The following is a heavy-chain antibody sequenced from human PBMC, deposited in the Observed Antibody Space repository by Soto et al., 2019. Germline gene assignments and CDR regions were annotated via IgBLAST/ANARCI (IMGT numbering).Heavy chain of an antibody. D-gene: IGHD5-12*01. CDR1: GFTFSSYA. V-gene: IGHV3-30-3*01. J-gene: IGHJ4*02. Sequence: QVQLVESGGGVVQPGRSLRLSCAASGFTFSSYAMHWVRQAPGKGLEWVAVISYDGSNKYYTDSVKGPFTISRDNSKNTLYLQMNMLLAVDTAVYHCARVSDIVATNPTFSYWSQGTLVTVSS. CDR2: ISYDGSNK. CDR3: ARVSDIVATNPTFSY.